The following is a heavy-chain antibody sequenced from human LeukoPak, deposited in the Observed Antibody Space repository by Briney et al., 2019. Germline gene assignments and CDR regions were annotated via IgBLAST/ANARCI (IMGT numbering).Heavy chain of an antibody. Sequence: GGSLRLSCAASGFTFSSYWMSWVRQAPGKGLEWVANIKQDGSEKYYVDPVKGRFTISRDNAKNSLYLQMNSLRAEDTAVYYCVADHPNYDYWGQGTLITVSP. D-gene: IGHD5-24*01. V-gene: IGHV3-7*01. J-gene: IGHJ4*02. CDR1: GFTFSSYW. CDR3: VADHPNYDY. CDR2: IKQDGSEK.